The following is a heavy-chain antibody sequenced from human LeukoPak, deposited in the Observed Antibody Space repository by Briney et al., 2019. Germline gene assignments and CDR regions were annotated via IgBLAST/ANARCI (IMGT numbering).Heavy chain of an antibody. D-gene: IGHD3-22*01. CDR1: GGSFSGYY. V-gene: IGHV4-34*01. Sequence: KASETLSLTCAVYGGSFSGYYWTWIRQPPGKGLEWIGEINHSGSTNYNPSLKSRVTISVDTSKNQFSLKLSSVTAADTAVYYCARGRMYYDSSGYYYSEYNWFDPWGQGTLVTVSS. CDR2: INHSGST. CDR3: ARGRMYYDSSGYYYSEYNWFDP. J-gene: IGHJ5*02.